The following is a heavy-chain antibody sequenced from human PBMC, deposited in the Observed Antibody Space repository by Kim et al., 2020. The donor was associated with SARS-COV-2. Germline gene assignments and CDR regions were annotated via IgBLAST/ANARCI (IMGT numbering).Heavy chain of an antibody. CDR1: GSIFTSHW. CDR2: IYPGDSDT. V-gene: IGHV5-51*01. CDR3: ARSGAVATITDSFDI. D-gene: IGHD5-12*01. J-gene: IGHJ3*02. Sequence: GESLQISCKASGSIFTSHWIAWVRHLPGKGLEWLGIIYPGDSDTYYSPSFQGQVTISADKSISTAYLQWSSLKASDTAMYYCARSGAVATITDSFDIWGQGTMVTVSS.